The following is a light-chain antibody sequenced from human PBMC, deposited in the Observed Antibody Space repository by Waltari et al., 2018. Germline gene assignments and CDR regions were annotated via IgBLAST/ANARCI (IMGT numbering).Light chain of an antibody. CDR1: QIATSLS. CDR3: QQYGGEVVT. CDR2: GTS. V-gene: IGKV3-20*01. Sequence: RAKQIATSLSLTWYQQKLGHAPRLLDYGTSSRATGIPGMFSGSGSGTVFTLTISRLEPEDVAVYYYQQYGGEVVTFGGGTKVEI. J-gene: IGKJ4*01.